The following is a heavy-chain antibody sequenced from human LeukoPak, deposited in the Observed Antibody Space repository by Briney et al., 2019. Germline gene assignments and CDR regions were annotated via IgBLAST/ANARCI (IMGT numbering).Heavy chain of an antibody. Sequence: ASVKVSCKASGYTFPGYYMHWVRQAPGQGLEWMGWINPASGGTNYAQNFQGRVTMTRDTSITTTYMELIRLRSDDTAVYYCAGQVSGATGSDPWGQGTLVTVSS. J-gene: IGHJ5*02. CDR2: INPASGGT. CDR3: AGQVSGATGSDP. V-gene: IGHV1-2*02. D-gene: IGHD1-26*01. CDR1: GYTFPGYY.